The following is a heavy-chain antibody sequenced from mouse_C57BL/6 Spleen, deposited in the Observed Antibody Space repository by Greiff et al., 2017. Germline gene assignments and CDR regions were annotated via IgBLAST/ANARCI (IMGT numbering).Heavy chain of an antibody. J-gene: IGHJ3*01. V-gene: IGHV1-64*01. CDR2: IHPNSGST. D-gene: IGHD1-1*01. CDR3: ASYYYGSTPAY. Sequence: QVQLQQPGAELVKPGASVKLSCKASGYTFTSYWMHWVKPRPGQGLEWIGMIHPNSGSTNYNEKFKSKATLTVDKSSSTAYMQLSSLTSEDSAVYYCASYYYGSTPAYWGQGTLVTVSA. CDR1: GYTFTSYW.